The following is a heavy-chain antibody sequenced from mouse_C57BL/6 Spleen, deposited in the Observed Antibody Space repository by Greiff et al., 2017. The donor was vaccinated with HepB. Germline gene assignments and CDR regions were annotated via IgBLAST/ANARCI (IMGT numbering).Heavy chain of an antibody. CDR3: AGVYDGYAMDY. D-gene: IGHD2-14*01. CDR2: IYPGSGNT. J-gene: IGHJ4*01. CDR1: GYTFTDYY. V-gene: IGHV1-76*01. Sequence: QVQLQQSGAELVRPGASVKLSCKASGYTFTDYYINWVKQRPGQGLEWIARIYPGSGNTYYNEKFKGKAPLTAEKSYSTAYMQHSNLPSEDSAVYFCAGVYDGYAMDYWGEGTSVTVSS.